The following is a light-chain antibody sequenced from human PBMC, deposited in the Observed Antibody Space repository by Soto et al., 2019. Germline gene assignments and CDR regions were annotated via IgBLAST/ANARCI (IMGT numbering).Light chain of an antibody. V-gene: IGKV3-15*01. CDR3: QQYNNWPFT. Sequence: EIVMTQSPGTLSVSPGERATLSCGACESVSSNLAWYQQKPGQAPRLLIYGASTRATGIPASFIGNGSGTEFTLTASSLQPEDFAVYYCQQYNNWPFTFGPGTKVDIK. CDR2: GAS. J-gene: IGKJ3*01. CDR1: ESVSSN.